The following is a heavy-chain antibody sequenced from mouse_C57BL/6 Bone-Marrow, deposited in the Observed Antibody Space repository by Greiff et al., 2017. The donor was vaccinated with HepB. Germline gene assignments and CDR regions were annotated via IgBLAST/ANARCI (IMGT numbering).Heavy chain of an antibody. D-gene: IGHD1-1*01. J-gene: IGHJ2*01. CDR2: ISYDGSN. Sequence: EVKLQESGPGLVKPSQSLSLTCSVTGYSITSGYYWNWIRQFPGNKLEWMGYISYDGSNNYNPSLKNRISITRDTSKNQFFLKLNSVTTEDTATYYCARNGSSYFDYWGQGTTLTVSS. V-gene: IGHV3-6*01. CDR3: ARNGSSYFDY. CDR1: GYSITSGYY.